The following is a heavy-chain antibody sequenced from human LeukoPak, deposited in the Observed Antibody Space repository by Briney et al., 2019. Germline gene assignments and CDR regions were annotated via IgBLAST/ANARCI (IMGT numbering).Heavy chain of an antibody. D-gene: IGHD6-13*01. V-gene: IGHV5-51*01. CDR3: ARHVPIAAAGTEVSYPGWFDP. CDR1: GYIFTSYW. CDR2: IYLGDPDT. J-gene: IGHJ5*02. Sequence: GESLKISCKGSGYIFTSYWIGWVRQMPGKGLEWMGIIYLGDPDTRYSPSFQGQVTISADKSISTAYLQWSSLKASDTAMYYCARHVPIAAAGTEVSYPGWFDPWGQGTLVTVSS.